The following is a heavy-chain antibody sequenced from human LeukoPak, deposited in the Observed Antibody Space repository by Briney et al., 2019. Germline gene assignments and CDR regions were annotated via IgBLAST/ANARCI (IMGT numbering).Heavy chain of an antibody. CDR2: INSDGSST. V-gene: IGHV3-74*01. J-gene: IGHJ5*02. D-gene: IGHD3-10*01. Sequence: GGSLRLSCAASGFTFSSYSMNWVRQAPGKGLVWVSRINSDGSSTSYADSVKGRFTISRDNAKNTLYLQMNSLRAEDTAVYYCAREVFGGWFDPWGQGTLVTVSS. CDR1: GFTFSSYS. CDR3: AREVFGGWFDP.